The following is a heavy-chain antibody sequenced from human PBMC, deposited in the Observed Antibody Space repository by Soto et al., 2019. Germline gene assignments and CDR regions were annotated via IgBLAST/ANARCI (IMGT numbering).Heavy chain of an antibody. CDR2: IIPIFGTA. Sequence: SVKVSCKASGGTFSSYAISWVRQAPGQGLEWMGGIIPIFGTANYAQKFQGRVTITADESTSTAYMELSSLRSEDTAVYYCARAKAPLYSSSWYWFDPWGQGTLVTVPQ. CDR3: ARAKAPLYSSSWYWFDP. D-gene: IGHD6-13*01. J-gene: IGHJ5*02. V-gene: IGHV1-69*13. CDR1: GGTFSSYA.